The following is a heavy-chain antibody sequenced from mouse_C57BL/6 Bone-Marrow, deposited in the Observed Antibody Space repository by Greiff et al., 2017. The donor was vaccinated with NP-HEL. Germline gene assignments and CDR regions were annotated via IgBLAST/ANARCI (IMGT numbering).Heavy chain of an antibody. Sequence: QVTLKVSGPGILQSSQTLSLTCSFSGFSLSTSGMGVSWISQPSGKGLEWLAHTYWDDDTRYKTSLKRRLTSSKDTSRKQVFLMITSVDTADTATYYWARWRSCWYFDVWGTGTTVTVSS. CDR3: ARWRSCWYFDV. J-gene: IGHJ1*03. CDR2: TYWDDDT. V-gene: IGHV8-12*01. CDR1: GFSLSTSGMG.